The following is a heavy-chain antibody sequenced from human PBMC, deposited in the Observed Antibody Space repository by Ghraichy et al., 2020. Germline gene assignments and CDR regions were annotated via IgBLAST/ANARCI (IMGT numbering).Heavy chain of an antibody. CDR1: GFTFSSYA. V-gene: IGHV3-23*01. D-gene: IGHD5-12*01. CDR3: AKSWGSGYDFLYYYYGMDV. J-gene: IGHJ6*02. Sequence: GESLNISCAASGFTFSSYAMSWVRQAPGKGLEWVSAISGSGGSTYYADAVKGRFTISRDNSKNTLYLQMNSLRAEDTAVYYCAKSWGSGYDFLYYYYGMDVWGQGNTVTVSS. CDR2: ISGSGGST.